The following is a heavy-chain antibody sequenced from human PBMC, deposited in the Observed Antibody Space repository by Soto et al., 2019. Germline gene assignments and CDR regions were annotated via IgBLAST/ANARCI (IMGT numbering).Heavy chain of an antibody. CDR1: GYTFTNYG. D-gene: IGHD3-9*01. CDR3: ARDRGDILTGLYCGMDV. V-gene: IGHV1-18*01. J-gene: IGHJ6*02. CDR2: ISAYNGNT. Sequence: QVQLVQSGAEVKKPGASVKVSCKASGYTFTNYGISWVRQAPGQGLEWMGWISAYNGNTKYAQKLQGRVTMTTDTATSTAYMELRSLRSDDTAVYYCARDRGDILTGLYCGMDVWGQGTTVTVSS.